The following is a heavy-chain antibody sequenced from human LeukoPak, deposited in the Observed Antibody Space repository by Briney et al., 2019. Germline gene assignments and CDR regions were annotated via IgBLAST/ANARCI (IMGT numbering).Heavy chain of an antibody. CDR2: ILMSTNYT. CDR3: AKEGGTRGTFDV. CDR1: GFTLSDSY. V-gene: IGHV3-11*05. D-gene: IGHD3/OR15-3a*01. J-gene: IGHJ3*01. Sequence: PGGSLRLSCGASGFTLSDSYMSWIRQAPGKGLEWVSYILMSTNYTSYAASVKGRFTISRDNAKNSLYLQMNGLRAEDTALYYCAKEGGTRGTFDVWGQGTMVTVSS.